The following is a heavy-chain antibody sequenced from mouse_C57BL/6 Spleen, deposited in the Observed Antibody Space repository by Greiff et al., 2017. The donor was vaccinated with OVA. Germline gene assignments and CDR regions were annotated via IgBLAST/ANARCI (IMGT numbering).Heavy chain of an antibody. D-gene: IGHD4-1*01. V-gene: IGHV1-5*01. CDR3: TREGNWDDWYFDV. Sequence: EVQLQQSGTVLARPGASVKMSCKTSGYTFTSHWMHWVKQRPGQGLEWIGAIYPGNSDTSYNQKFKGKAKLTAVTSASTAYMELSSLTNEDSAVYYCTREGNWDDWYFDVWGTGTTVTVSS. CDR2: IYPGNSDT. CDR1: GYTFTSHW. J-gene: IGHJ1*03.